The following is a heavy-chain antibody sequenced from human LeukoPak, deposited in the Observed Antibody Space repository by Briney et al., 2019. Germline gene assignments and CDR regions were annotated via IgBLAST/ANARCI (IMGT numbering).Heavy chain of an antibody. CDR3: ARDAASPLWFGNYYYMDV. Sequence: SETLSLTCTVSGDSISRYYWSWIRQSPGKGLEWIGYIYYSGNTNYNPSLKSRVTISVDTSKNQISLKLTSVTAADTAVYYCARDAASPLWFGNYYYMDVWGKGTTVTISS. CDR1: GDSISRYY. CDR2: IYYSGNT. J-gene: IGHJ6*03. V-gene: IGHV4-59*01. D-gene: IGHD3-10*01.